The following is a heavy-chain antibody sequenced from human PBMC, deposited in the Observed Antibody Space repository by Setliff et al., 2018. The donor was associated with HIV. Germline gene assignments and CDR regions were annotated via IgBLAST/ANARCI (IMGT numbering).Heavy chain of an antibody. CDR3: ARKLRPGYGMDD. D-gene: IGHD3-10*01. Sequence: QSSETLSLTCAVSGGSISSSNYYWVWIRQPPGQELEWIAYISSRSDSIYYADSVTARFTVSRDNDKNSLYLQMNNMRAEDTAVYYCARKLRPGYGMDDWGQGTPVTVSS. CDR1: GGSISSSN. J-gene: IGHJ6*02. CDR2: ISSRSDSI. V-gene: IGHV3-48*01.